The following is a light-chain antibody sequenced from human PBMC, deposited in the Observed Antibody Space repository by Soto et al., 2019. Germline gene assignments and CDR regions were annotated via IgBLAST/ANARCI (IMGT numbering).Light chain of an antibody. Sequence: IHLTQSPSSLSASVGYRVTIVCRASQSINSWLAWYQQKPGKAPKLLIYKASTLKSGVPSRFSGSGYGTEFNLTISSLQPDDFATYYCQHYNSYSEAFGQGTKVDI. CDR3: QHYNSYSEA. CDR1: QSINSW. V-gene: IGKV1-5*03. J-gene: IGKJ1*01. CDR2: KAS.